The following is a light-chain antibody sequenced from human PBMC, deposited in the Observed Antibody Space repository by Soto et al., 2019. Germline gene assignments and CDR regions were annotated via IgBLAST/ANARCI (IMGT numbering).Light chain of an antibody. CDR2: AVS. CDR3: TAYPHRSTSV. Sequence: QSALTQPASVSGSTGQSITISCTGTSSDVGNYDYVSWYQQYPGKAPKLMIYAVSRRPSGVSNRFSGSKSGNTASLTISGLQSEDEADYYCTAYPHRSTSVFGTGTKVTVL. CDR1: SSDVGNYDY. J-gene: IGLJ1*01. V-gene: IGLV2-14*03.